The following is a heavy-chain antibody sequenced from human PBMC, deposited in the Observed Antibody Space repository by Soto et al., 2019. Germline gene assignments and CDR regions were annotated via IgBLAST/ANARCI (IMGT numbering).Heavy chain of an antibody. V-gene: IGHV3-33*01. D-gene: IGHD6-13*01. CDR3: ARVMRSSRKPKHHYYGMDV. CDR2: IWYDGSNK. CDR1: GFTFSSYG. J-gene: IGHJ6*02. Sequence: GGSLRLSCAASGFTFSSYGMHWVRQAPGKGLEWVAVIWYDGSNKYYADSLKGRFTISRDNSKNTLYLQMNSLRAEDTAVYYGARVMRSSRKPKHHYYGMDVWGQGTTVTVSS.